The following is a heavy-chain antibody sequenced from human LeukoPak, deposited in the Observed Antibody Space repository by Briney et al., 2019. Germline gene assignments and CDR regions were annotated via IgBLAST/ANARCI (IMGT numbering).Heavy chain of an antibody. CDR1: GFTFSSYA. V-gene: IGHV3-30*14. D-gene: IGHD3-10*01. J-gene: IGHJ4*02. CDR2: ISYDGSNK. Sequence: PGRSLRLSCAASGFTFSSYAMHWVRQAPGKGLEWVAVISYDGSNKYYADSVKGRFTISRDNSKNTLYLQMNSLRAEDTAVYYCARTMVRGVIIKSYYFDYWGQGTLVTVSS. CDR3: ARTMVRGVIIKSYYFDY.